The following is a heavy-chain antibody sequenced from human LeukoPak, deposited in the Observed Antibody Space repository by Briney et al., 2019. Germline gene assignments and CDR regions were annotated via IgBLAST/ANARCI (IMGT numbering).Heavy chain of an antibody. V-gene: IGHV4-4*07. CDR3: ARGKGYCSGGSCNKRGKYYYYYYMDV. D-gene: IGHD2-15*01. CDR2: IYTSGST. J-gene: IGHJ6*03. Sequence: SETLSLTCTVSGGSISSYYWSWIRQPAGKGLEWIGRIYTSGSTNYNPSLKSRVTISVDTSKNQFSLKLSSVTAADTAVYYCARGKGYCSGGSCNKRGKYYYYYYMDVWGKGTTVTVSS. CDR1: GGSISSYY.